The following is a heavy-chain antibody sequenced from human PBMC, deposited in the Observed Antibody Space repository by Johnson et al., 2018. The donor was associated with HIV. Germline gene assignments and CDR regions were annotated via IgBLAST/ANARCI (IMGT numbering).Heavy chain of an antibody. CDR3: AKEAAMVQGGAFDI. Sequence: VQPVESGGGLVKPGGSLRLSCAASGFTFSDYYMGWIRQGPGMGLEWVSGITWNGGSTGYADSVKGRFTISRDNAKNSLYLQMNSLRAEDTALYYCAKEAAMVQGGAFDIWGQGTMVTVSS. CDR2: ITWNGGST. V-gene: IGHV3-20*04. J-gene: IGHJ3*02. CDR1: GFTFSDYY. D-gene: IGHD3-10*01.